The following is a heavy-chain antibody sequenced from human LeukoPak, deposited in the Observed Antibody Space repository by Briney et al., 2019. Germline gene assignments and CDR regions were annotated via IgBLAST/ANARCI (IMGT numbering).Heavy chain of an antibody. D-gene: IGHD2/OR15-2a*01. CDR3: ARDTTSILGRWFDP. Sequence: GGSLRLSCAASGFTFSSYEMNWVRQAPGKGLEWVSVIYSGGSTYYADSVKGRFTISRDNSKNTLYLQMNSLRAGDTAVYYCARDTTSILGRWFDPWGQGTLVTVSS. CDR1: GFTFSSYE. CDR2: IYSGGST. J-gene: IGHJ5*02. V-gene: IGHV3-66*01.